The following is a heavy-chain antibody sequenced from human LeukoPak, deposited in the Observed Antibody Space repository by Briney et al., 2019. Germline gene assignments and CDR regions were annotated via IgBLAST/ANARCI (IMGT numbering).Heavy chain of an antibody. CDR2: IYSSGST. CDR3: ARSFDTHAFDI. V-gene: IGHV4-4*07. Sequence: ASETLSLTCTVSGGSINNYYWSWIRQPAGKGLEWIGRIYSSGSTNYNPSLKSRVAMSIGTSRNHFSLKLTSVTAADTAIYYCARSFDTHAFDIWGQGTVVTVSS. J-gene: IGHJ3*02. CDR1: GGSINNYY.